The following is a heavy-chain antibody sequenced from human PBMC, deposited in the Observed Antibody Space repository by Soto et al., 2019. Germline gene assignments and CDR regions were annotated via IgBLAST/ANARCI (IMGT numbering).Heavy chain of an antibody. CDR1: GFTFSTYG. D-gene: IGHD3-22*01. CDR2: ISYDGSTQ. CDR3: ARPHGYHSDFSGRDAFHI. V-gene: IGHV3-30*03. J-gene: IGHJ3*02. Sequence: QVQLVESGGGVVQPGRSLRLSCAASGFTFSTYGMHWVRQAPGKGLEWVSVISYDGSTQYYADSVKGRFTISRDNSKNTXXLQVNILRAEDTAVYYCARPHGYHSDFSGRDAFHIWGQGTMVTVSS.